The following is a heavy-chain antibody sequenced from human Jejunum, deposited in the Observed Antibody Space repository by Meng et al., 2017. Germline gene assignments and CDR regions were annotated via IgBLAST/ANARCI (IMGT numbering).Heavy chain of an antibody. D-gene: IGHD6-19*01. CDR2: ISFEKSQE. Sequence: SCAASGSSFNRYAMHWVRQAPGKGLEWVAVISFEKSQEYYADSVKGRFTIARDNSKNTLYLQMDSLRAEDTAVYYCARAVYNSGWYPDYFDYWGQGTLVTVSS. CDR3: ARAVYNSGWYPDYFDY. J-gene: IGHJ4*01. V-gene: IGHV3-30*07. CDR1: GSSFNRYA.